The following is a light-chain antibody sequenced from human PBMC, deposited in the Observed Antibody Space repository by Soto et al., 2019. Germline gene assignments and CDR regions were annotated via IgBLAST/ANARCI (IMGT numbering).Light chain of an antibody. J-gene: IGLJ2*01. CDR1: SGNIASSS. Sequence: NFMLTQPHSVSGSPGKTVTISCTRSSGNIASSSVQWYQQRPGSPPTTIIYEDRQRPSGVPDRFSGSIDASSNSASLTISGLKTEDEAYYYCQSYDTSTPVVFGGATKVTVL. V-gene: IGLV6-57*04. CDR2: EDR. CDR3: QSYDTSTPVV.